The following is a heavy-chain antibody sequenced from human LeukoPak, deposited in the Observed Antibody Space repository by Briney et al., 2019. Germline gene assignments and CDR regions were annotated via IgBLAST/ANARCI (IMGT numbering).Heavy chain of an antibody. CDR1: DFTFRNYA. V-gene: IGHV3-23*01. CDR3: AKFKGHYYYDSSGYCDN. Sequence: PGGSLRLPCAASDFTFRNYAMGWVRQAPGKGLEWVSVISAADGDNTYYADSVKGRFSISRDNSNYTLHLQMNSLRAEDTAVFYCAKFKGHYYYDSSGYCDNWGQGALVTVSS. D-gene: IGHD3-22*01. CDR2: ISAADGDNT. J-gene: IGHJ4*02.